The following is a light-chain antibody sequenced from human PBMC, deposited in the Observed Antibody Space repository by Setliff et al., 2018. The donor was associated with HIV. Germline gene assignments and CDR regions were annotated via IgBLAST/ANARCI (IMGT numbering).Light chain of an antibody. J-gene: IGLJ2*01. Sequence: SALTQPASVSGSPGQSITISCTGTSSDVGLYNYVSWYQQHPGKVPKVMIYDVTNRPSGVSNRFSGSKSGNTASLTISGLQAEDEADYYCTPYTTSRTVVFGGGTK. CDR1: SSDVGLYNY. CDR3: TPYTTSRTVV. CDR2: DVT. V-gene: IGLV2-14*01.